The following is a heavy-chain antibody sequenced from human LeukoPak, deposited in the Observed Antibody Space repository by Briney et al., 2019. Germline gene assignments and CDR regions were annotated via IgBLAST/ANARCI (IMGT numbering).Heavy chain of an antibody. Sequence: GSLRLSCAASGFTFSTYNMNWVRQATGKGLEWIGEINHSGSTNYNPSLKSRVTISVDTSKNQFSLKLSSVTAADTAVYYCARRGETMITFGGPIDYWGQGTLVTVSS. CDR3: ARRGETMITFGGPIDY. J-gene: IGHJ4*02. CDR2: INHSGST. CDR1: GFTFSTYN. V-gene: IGHV4-34*01. D-gene: IGHD3-16*01.